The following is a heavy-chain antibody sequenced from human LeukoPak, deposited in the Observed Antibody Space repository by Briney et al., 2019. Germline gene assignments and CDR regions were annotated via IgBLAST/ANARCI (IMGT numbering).Heavy chain of an antibody. CDR2: ITRSSHFL. CDR3: ARRGLYYYDSSSSNRFDP. D-gene: IGHD3-22*01. CDR1: GFTFSSYS. Sequence: PGGSLRLSCAASGFTFSSYSMNWVRQAPGKGLEWVSSITRSSHFLYYADSLKGRFTISRDNAKNSLYLQMNSLRAEDTAVYYCARRGLYYYDSSSSNRFDPWGQGTLVTVSS. V-gene: IGHV3-21*01. J-gene: IGHJ5*02.